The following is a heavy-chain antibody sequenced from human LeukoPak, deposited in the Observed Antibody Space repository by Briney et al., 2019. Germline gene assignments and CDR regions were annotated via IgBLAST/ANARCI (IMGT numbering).Heavy chain of an antibody. CDR3: ARDALSHGMDV. Sequence: GSLRLSCAASGFTFSSYDMHWVRQATGKGLEWVSAIGTAGDTYYPGSVKGRFTISRENAKNSLYLQMNSLRAGDTAVYYCARDALSHGMDVWGQGTTVTVSS. CDR1: GFTFSSYD. J-gene: IGHJ6*02. V-gene: IGHV3-13*01. CDR2: IGTAGDT. D-gene: IGHD2/OR15-2a*01.